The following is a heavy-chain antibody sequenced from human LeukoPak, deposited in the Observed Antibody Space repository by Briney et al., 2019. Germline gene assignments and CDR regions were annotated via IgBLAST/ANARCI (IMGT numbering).Heavy chain of an antibody. J-gene: IGHJ3*02. Sequence: GSVKVSCKASGYTFTSYGISWVRQAPGQGLEWMGWISAYNGNTNYAQKLQGRVTMTTDTSTSTAYMELRSLRSDDTAVYYCARGTPYCSSTSCYALTFDIWGQGTMVTVSS. CDR3: ARGTPYCSSTSCYALTFDI. CDR2: ISAYNGNT. D-gene: IGHD2-2*01. CDR1: GYTFTSYG. V-gene: IGHV1-18*01.